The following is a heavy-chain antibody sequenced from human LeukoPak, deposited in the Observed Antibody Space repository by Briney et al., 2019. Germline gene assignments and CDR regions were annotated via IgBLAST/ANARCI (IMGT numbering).Heavy chain of an antibody. CDR1: GGSISRYY. J-gene: IGHJ3*02. Sequence: SETLSLTCTVSGGSISRYYWSWIRQPPGKGLECIGYIYYSGSTNYNPSLKGRVTISLDTSKNQFSLKLSSVAAADTAVYYCARVSYDILTGYFYAFDIWGQGTMVTVSS. CDR2: IYYSGST. D-gene: IGHD3-9*01. V-gene: IGHV4-59*01. CDR3: ARVSYDILTGYFYAFDI.